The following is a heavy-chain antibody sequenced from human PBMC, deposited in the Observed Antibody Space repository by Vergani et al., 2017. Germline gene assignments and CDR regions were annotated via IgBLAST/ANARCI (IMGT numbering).Heavy chain of an antibody. V-gene: IGHV3-48*01. CDR3: ARDSPLDNYYDSSGHPPGGY. Sequence: ELQLVESGGGLVQPGGSLRLSCAASGSTVSGNYMTWVRQAPGKGLEWVSYISSSSSTIYYADSVKGRFTISRDNAKNSLYLQMNSLRAEDTAVYYCARDSPLDNYYDSSGHPPGGYWGQGTLVTVSS. J-gene: IGHJ4*02. D-gene: IGHD3-22*01. CDR1: GSTVSGNY. CDR2: ISSSSSTI.